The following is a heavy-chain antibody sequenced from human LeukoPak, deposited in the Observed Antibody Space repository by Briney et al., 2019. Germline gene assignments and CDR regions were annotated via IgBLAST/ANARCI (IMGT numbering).Heavy chain of an antibody. CDR2: INIDGTST. D-gene: IGHD1/OR15-1a*01. Sequence: PGGSLRLSCAASGFTLSSYWMHWVRQDPSKGLVWVSRINIDGTSTAYADSVKGRFTVSRDNAKNTLYLQMDSLRAEDTAVYFCVRDRGWNNFDYWGQGTLVTVSS. CDR1: GFTLSSYW. V-gene: IGHV3-74*01. CDR3: VRDRGWNNFDY. J-gene: IGHJ4*02.